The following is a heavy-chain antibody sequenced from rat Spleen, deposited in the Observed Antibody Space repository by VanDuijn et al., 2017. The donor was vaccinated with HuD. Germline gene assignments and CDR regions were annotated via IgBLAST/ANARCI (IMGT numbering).Heavy chain of an antibody. Sequence: EVQLVESGGGLVQPGRSLKLSCVASGFTFNNFWMTWIRQAPKKGLEWVATISTSGSRTYYPDSVKGRFTISRDNAKSSLYLQMNSLKSEDTATYYCARHEGGWRYWYFDFWGPGTMVTVSS. D-gene: IGHD1-11*01. V-gene: IGHV5-31*01. J-gene: IGHJ1*01. CDR2: ISTSGSRT. CDR3: ARHEGGWRYWYFDF. CDR1: GFTFNNFW.